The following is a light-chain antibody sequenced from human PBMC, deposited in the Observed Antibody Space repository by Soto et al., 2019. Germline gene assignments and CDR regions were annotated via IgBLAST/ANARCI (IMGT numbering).Light chain of an antibody. CDR2: AAS. J-gene: IGKJ1*01. V-gene: IGKV1-6*01. Sequence: AVQMTQSPSSLSASVGDRVTITCRASQDIRNGLGWYQQKPGKAPELLIYAASSLQRGVPSRFSGSASGTDFTITISSLQPADFATYYCLQDHIYPWTFGQGTKVEI. CDR1: QDIRNG. CDR3: LQDHIYPWT.